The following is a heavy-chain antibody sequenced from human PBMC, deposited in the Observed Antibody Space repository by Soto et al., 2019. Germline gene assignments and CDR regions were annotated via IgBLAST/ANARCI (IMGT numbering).Heavy chain of an antibody. CDR2: ISGNNVYV. J-gene: IGHJ3*01. Sequence: EAQLVESGGGLVKPGGSLRLSCASSGFNLSIYTMNWVRQAPVKGLEWVSSISGNNVYVYYADSVKGRFTISRDNAKNSLTLQMNSLRAEDTAVYYCTRDRCSGGSCYRTYAFDLWGKGTLATVSS. V-gene: IGHV3-21*01. CDR1: GFNLSIYT. CDR3: TRDRCSGGSCYRTYAFDL. D-gene: IGHD2-15*01.